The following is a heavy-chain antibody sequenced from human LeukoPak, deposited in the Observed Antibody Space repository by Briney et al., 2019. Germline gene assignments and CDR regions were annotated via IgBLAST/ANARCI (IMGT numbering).Heavy chain of an antibody. CDR3: ARGDDYTQYYFDY. CDR1: GFPFSSYG. Sequence: GSLRLSCAASGFPFSSYGMHWVRQAPGKGLEWVAFIRYDGSNKYYADSVKGRFTISRDNSKNTLYLQMNSLRAEDTAVYYCARGDDYTQYYFDYWGQGTLVTVSS. CDR2: IRYDGSNK. J-gene: IGHJ4*02. V-gene: IGHV3-30*02. D-gene: IGHD4-11*01.